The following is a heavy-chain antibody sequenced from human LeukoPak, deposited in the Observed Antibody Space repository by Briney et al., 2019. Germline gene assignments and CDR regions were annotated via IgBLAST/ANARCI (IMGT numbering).Heavy chain of an antibody. V-gene: IGHV4-34*01. CDR2: INHSGST. J-gene: IGHJ4*02. CDR3: ARECCSGGSCYVYFDY. CDR1: GGSFSGYY. D-gene: IGHD2-15*01. Sequence: SETLSLTCAVYGGSFSGYYWSWIRQPPGKGLEWIGEINHSGSTNYNPSLKSRVTISVDTSKNQFSLKLSSVTAADTAVYYCARECCSGGSCYVYFDYWGQGTLVTVSS.